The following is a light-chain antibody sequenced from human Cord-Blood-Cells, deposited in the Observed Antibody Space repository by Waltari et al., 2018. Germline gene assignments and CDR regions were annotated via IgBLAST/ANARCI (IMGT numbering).Light chain of an antibody. CDR2: DAA. J-gene: IGKJ4*01. Sequence: EIVLTLSPATLSLSPGERATLSCRASQSVSSYLAWYQQKPGQAPRLHIYDAANRATGIPARFSGSGSGTDFTLTISSLEPEDFAVYYCQQRSNWPPLTFGGGTKVEIK. CDR3: QQRSNWPPLT. V-gene: IGKV3-11*01. CDR1: QSVSSY.